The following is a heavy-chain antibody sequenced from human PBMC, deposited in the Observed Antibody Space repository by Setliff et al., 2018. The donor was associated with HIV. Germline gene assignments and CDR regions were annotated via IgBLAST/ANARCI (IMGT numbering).Heavy chain of an antibody. CDR2: IYYSGST. CDR3: ARGRITIFGVTYYTKDAFDI. D-gene: IGHD3-3*01. J-gene: IGHJ3*02. V-gene: IGHV4-39*01. Sequence: SETLSLTCTVSGGSINSNTYFWGWIRQPPGKGLEWIGSIYYSGSTYYNPSLKSRVTISVDMSKNQLSLKLSSVTAADTAVYYCARGRITIFGVTYYTKDAFDIWGQGTMVTVSS. CDR1: GGSINSNTYF.